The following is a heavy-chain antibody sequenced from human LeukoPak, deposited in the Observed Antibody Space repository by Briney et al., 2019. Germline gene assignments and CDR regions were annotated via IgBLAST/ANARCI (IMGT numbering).Heavy chain of an antibody. J-gene: IGHJ4*02. CDR3: AREAAGTTAIDY. CDR2: IKQDGSEK. D-gene: IGHD1-1*01. Sequence: GGSLRLSCAASGFTFSTYSMNWVRQAPGKGLEWVANIKQDGSEKYYVDSVKGRFTISRDNAKNSLYLQMNSLRAEDTAVYYCAREAAGTTAIDYWGRGTLVTVSS. V-gene: IGHV3-7*01. CDR1: GFTFSTYS.